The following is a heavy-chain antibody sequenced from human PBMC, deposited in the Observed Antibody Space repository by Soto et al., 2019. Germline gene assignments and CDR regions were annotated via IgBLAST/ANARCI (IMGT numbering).Heavy chain of an antibody. J-gene: IGHJ4*02. V-gene: IGHV1-3*04. D-gene: IGHD2-15*01. Sequence: QVHLVQSGAEVKKPGASVKVSCKASGYTFNSYAIHWVRQAPGQRLEGMGWISTSSGDTKYSEKIQGRATITRDTSASTAYLELGSLSSEDTAVYYCARDIQDCSGGSCGYYFDYWGQGTLVTVS. CDR3: ARDIQDCSGGSCGYYFDY. CDR2: ISTSSGDT. CDR1: GYTFNSYA.